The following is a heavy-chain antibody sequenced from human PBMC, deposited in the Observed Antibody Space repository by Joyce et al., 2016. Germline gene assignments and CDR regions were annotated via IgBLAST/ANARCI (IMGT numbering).Heavy chain of an antibody. V-gene: IGHV3-30*04. CDR3: AGSKSTSLHNFDY. D-gene: IGHD2-2*01. J-gene: IGHJ4*02. CDR2: ISHDGSYE. CDR1: GFTFSSYT. Sequence: QVQVVESGGGVVQPGRSLRLSCAASGFTFSSYTMHWCRQAPGKGLEWVEIISHDGSYENYADSVKGRFTISRDVFKNTLDLQMNSLRPEDTAVYYCAGSKSTSLHNFDYWGQGTLVTVSS.